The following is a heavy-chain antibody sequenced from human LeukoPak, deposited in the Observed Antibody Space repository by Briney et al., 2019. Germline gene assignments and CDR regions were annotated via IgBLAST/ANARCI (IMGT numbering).Heavy chain of an antibody. CDR1: GYTLTELS. CDR2: FDPEDGET. Sequence: ASVKVSCKVSGYTLTELSMHWVRQAPGKGLEWMGGFDPEDGETIYAQKFQGRVTITADESTSTAYMELSSLRSEDTAVYYCARVNYYDPSFDYWGQGTLVTVSS. CDR3: ARVNYYDPSFDY. J-gene: IGHJ4*02. V-gene: IGHV1-24*01. D-gene: IGHD3-22*01.